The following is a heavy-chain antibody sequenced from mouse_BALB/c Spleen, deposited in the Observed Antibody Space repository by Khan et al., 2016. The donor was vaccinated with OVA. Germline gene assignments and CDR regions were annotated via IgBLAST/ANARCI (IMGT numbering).Heavy chain of an antibody. D-gene: IGHD1-2*01. Sequence: VQLKQSGPELVKPGASVKISCKASGYTFTDYNMDWVKQSHGESLEWIGYIFPNNGGTGYNQKFKTKATLTVDNSSSTAYMELRSLTSEDSAVHYCARSGYGSFAYWGQGTLVTVSA. V-gene: IGHV1S29*02. CDR2: IFPNNGGT. J-gene: IGHJ3*01. CDR3: ARSGYGSFAY. CDR1: GYTFTDYN.